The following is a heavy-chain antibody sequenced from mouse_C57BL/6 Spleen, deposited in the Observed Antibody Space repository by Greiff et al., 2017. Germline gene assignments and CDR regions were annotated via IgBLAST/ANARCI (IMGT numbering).Heavy chain of an antibody. V-gene: IGHV3-8*01. CDR1: GYSITSDY. D-gene: IGHD2-5*01. CDR2: ISYSGST. CDR3: ARSDYSNFWYFDV. J-gene: IGHJ1*03. Sequence: DVKLQESGPGLAKPSQTLSLTCSVTGYSITSDYWNWIRKFPGNKLEYMGYISYSGSTYYNPSLKSRISITRDTSKNQYYLQLNSVTTEDTATYYCARSDYSNFWYFDVWGTGTTVTVSS.